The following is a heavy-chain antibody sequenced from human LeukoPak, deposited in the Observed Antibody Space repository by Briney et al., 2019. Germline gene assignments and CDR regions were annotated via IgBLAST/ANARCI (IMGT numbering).Heavy chain of an antibody. J-gene: IGHJ4*02. CDR3: ARICSGGSCYPFDY. Sequence: GASVKVSCKASGYTFTGYYIHWVRQAPGQGVEWMGWINPNNGGTNYVQKFQVRVTMTRDTSISTAYMELSRLRSDDTAVYYCARICSGGSCYPFDYWGQGTLVTVSS. CDR2: INPNNGGT. V-gene: IGHV1-2*02. CDR1: GYTFTGYY. D-gene: IGHD2-15*01.